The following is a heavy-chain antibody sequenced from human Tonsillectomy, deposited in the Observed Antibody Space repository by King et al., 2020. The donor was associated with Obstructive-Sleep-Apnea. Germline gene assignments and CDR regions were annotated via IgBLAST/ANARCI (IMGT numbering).Heavy chain of an antibody. CDR3: ARVWPPWKSEFDY. CDR1: GFTVSGNY. Sequence: VQLVESGGGLVQPGGSLRLSCAASGFTVSGNYSSWVRQASRKGREWISVIYSDGSTYYADSVNGRFTISRDNSKNTLYLQMNSLRAEDTAVYYWARVWPPWKSEFDYWGQGTLVTVSS. CDR2: IYSDGST. D-gene: IGHD1-1*01. J-gene: IGHJ4*02. V-gene: IGHV3-66*01.